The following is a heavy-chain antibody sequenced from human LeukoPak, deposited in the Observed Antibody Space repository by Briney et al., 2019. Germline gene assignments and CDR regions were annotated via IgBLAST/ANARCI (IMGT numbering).Heavy chain of an antibody. D-gene: IGHD3-16*01. Sequence: GGSLRLSCAASGFTFSSFEMNWVRQAPGRGLEWISYISSRGTTIYYADSVKGRFTISRDNAKNSLYLQMNSLRAEDTAVYYCAREGEAGPYYFDYWGQGTLVTVSS. CDR1: GFTFSSFE. CDR3: AREGEAGPYYFDY. CDR2: ISSRGTTI. V-gene: IGHV3-48*03. J-gene: IGHJ4*02.